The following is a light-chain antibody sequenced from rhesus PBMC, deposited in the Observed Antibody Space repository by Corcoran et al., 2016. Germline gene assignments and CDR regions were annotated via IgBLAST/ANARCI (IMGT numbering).Light chain of an antibody. Sequence: DIQMTQSPSSLSASVGDRVTITCRASENVNNYLNWYKQKPGKAPKLLIYKASTLQSGVPSRFSGSGSGTDYTFTISSLQPEDVATYYCQHGYGTPLTFGGGTKVEIK. J-gene: IGKJ4*01. V-gene: IGKV1-74*01. CDR2: KAS. CDR3: QHGYGTPLT. CDR1: ENVNNY.